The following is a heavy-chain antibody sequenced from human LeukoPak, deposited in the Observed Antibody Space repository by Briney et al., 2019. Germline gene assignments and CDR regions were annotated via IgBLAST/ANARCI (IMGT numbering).Heavy chain of an antibody. J-gene: IGHJ6*02. V-gene: IGHV4-31*03. CDR1: GGSISSGGYY. CDR3: ARDYRRSYYYDSTGYRPGMDV. D-gene: IGHD3-22*01. Sequence: PLETLSLTCTVSGGSISSGGYYWSWIRQHPGKGLEWIGYIYYSGSTYYNPSLKSRVTISVDTSKNQFSLKLSSVTAADTAVYYCARDYRRSYYYDSTGYRPGMDVWGQGTTVTVSS. CDR2: IYYSGST.